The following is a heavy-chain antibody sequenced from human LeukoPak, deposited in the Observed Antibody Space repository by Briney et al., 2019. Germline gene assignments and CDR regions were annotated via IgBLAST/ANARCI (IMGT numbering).Heavy chain of an antibody. D-gene: IGHD6-19*01. V-gene: IGHV4-34*01. J-gene: IGHJ4*02. CDR3: ARRGSGWVLSVDY. CDR2: INHSGST. Sequence: SETLSLTCAVYGGSFSGYYWSWIRQPPGKGLEWIGEINHSGSTNYNPSLKSRVTISVDTSKNQFSRKLSSVTAADTAVYYCARRGSGWVLSVDYWGQGTLVTVSS. CDR1: GGSFSGYY.